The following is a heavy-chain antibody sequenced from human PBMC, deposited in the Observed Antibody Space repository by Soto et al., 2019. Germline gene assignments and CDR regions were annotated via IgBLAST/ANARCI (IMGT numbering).Heavy chain of an antibody. CDR2: ISYDGSNK. V-gene: IGHV3-30-3*01. D-gene: IGHD6-6*01. CDR3: ARDLRCGAARFRVSSVFDY. Sequence: PGGSLRLSCAASGFTFSSYAMHWVRQAPGKGLEWVAVISYDGSNKYYADSVKGRFTISRDNSKNTLYLQMNSLRAEDTAVYYCARDLRCGAARFRVSSVFDYWGQGTLVTVSS. CDR1: GFTFSSYA. J-gene: IGHJ4*02.